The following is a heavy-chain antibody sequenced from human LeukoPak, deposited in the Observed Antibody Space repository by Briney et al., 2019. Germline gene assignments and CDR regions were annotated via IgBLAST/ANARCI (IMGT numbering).Heavy chain of an antibody. D-gene: IGHD4-17*01. CDR3: AKDETVTTNWFDP. CDR2: ITWNSGST. J-gene: IGHJ5*02. V-gene: IGHV3-9*01. CDR1: GFNFDDYS. Sequence: GGSLRLSCAASGFNFDDYSMHWVRQAPGKGLEWVSGITWNSGSTACADSVKGRFTISRDNAKNSLYLQMNSLRAEDTAVYYRAKDETVTTNWFDPWGQGTLVTVSS.